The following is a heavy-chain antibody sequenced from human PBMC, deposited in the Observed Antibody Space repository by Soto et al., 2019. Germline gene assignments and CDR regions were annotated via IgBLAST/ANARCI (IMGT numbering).Heavy chain of an antibody. J-gene: IGHJ6*03. CDR3: ARPGHYYYYYMDV. CDR2: ISSSSSYI. CDR1: GFTFSSYS. V-gene: IGHV3-21*01. Sequence: EVQLVESGGGLVKPGGSLRLSCAASGFTFSSYSMNWVRQAPGKGLEWVPSISSSSSYIDYADSVKGRFTISRDNAKNSLYLQMNSLRAEDTAVYYCARPGHYYYYYMDVWGKGTTVTVSS.